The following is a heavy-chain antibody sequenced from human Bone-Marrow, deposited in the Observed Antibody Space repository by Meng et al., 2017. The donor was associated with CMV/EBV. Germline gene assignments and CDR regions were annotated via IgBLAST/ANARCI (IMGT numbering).Heavy chain of an antibody. J-gene: IGHJ4*02. D-gene: IGHD6-19*01. CDR2: ISYTGST. V-gene: IGHV4-39*07. CDR3: ARPGNGNGWYYFDF. CDR1: GGSISSNTYF. Sequence: QLQLQESSQGLVKHSETLSLTGTVSGGSISSNTYFWGWIRQPPGKGLEWLASISYTGSTYYNPSLKSRVTISIDTSKNQFSLKLTSLTAADTAVYYCARPGNGNGWYYFDFWGQGTLVTVSS.